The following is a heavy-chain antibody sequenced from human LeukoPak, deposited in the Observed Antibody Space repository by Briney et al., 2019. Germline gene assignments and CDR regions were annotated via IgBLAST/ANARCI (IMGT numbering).Heavy chain of an antibody. CDR1: GYTFTSYG. V-gene: IGHV1-18*01. Sequence: ASVKVSCKASGYTFTSYGISWVRQAPGQGLEWMGWISAYNGNTNYAQKLQGRVTMTTDTSTDTAYMELSSLRSEDTAVYYCATAISRVVVITADFDYWGQGTLVTVSS. J-gene: IGHJ4*02. D-gene: IGHD3-22*01. CDR2: ISAYNGNT. CDR3: ATAISRVVVITADFDY.